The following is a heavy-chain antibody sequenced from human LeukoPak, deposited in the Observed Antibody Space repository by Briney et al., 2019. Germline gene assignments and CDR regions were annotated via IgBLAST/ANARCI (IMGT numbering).Heavy chain of an antibody. CDR2: ISTSSSYI. J-gene: IGHJ4*01. CDR3: ARAGEHDSWSGSAPPYFDY. V-gene: IGHV3-21*01. Sequence: PGGSLRLSCTASGFTFSFHLMTWLRQAPGKGLEWVSSISTSSSYIYYGESVKGRFTISRDNAENSVYLQLNSLRVEDTAVYFCARAGEHDSWSGSAPPYFDYWGRGTLVTVSS. CDR1: GFTFSFHL. D-gene: IGHD3-3*01.